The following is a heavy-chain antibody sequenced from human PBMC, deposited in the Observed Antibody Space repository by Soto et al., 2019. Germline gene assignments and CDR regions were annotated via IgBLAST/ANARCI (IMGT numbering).Heavy chain of an antibody. CDR2: ISGSGGST. CDR3: AKTPRIAAAGFFDY. CDR1: GFTFSSYA. Sequence: GVSLRLSCAASGFTFSSYAMSWVRQAPGKGLEWVSAISGSGGSTYYADSVKGRFTISRDNSENTLYLQMNSLRAEDTAVYYCAKTPRIAAAGFFDYWGQGTLVTVSS. V-gene: IGHV3-23*01. D-gene: IGHD6-13*01. J-gene: IGHJ4*02.